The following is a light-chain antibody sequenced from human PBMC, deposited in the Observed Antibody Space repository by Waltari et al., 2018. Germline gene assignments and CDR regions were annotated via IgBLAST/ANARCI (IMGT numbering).Light chain of an antibody. CDR2: GAS. Sequence: EIVLTQSPGTLSLSPGERATLSCRARQRVSSNYLAWYQQRPGQAPRLLIYGASSRATGIPDRFSGSGSGTDFTLIISRLEPDDSAVYYCQQCGSSPPTFGQGTKVEIK. J-gene: IGKJ1*01. CDR1: QRVSSNY. V-gene: IGKV3-20*01. CDR3: QQCGSSPPT.